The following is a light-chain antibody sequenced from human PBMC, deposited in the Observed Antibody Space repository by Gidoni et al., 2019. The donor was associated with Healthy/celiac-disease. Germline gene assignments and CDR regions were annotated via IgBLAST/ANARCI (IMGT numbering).Light chain of an antibody. CDR1: SSNIGAGYD. J-gene: IGLJ3*02. V-gene: IGLV1-40*01. CDR3: QSFDSSLSGWV. Sequence: QSVLTSPPSVSGPPGPGVTISCTGSSSNIGAGYDVHWYQQLPGTAPKPLIYGNSNRPSGVPDRFSGSKSGTSASLAITGLQAEDEADYYCQSFDSSLSGWVFGGGTKLTVL. CDR2: GNS.